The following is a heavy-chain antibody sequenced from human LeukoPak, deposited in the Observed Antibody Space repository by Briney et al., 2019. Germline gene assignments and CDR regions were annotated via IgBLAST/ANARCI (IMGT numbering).Heavy chain of an antibody. V-gene: IGHV1-3*01. D-gene: IGHD3-10*01. J-gene: IGHJ4*02. Sequence: ASVKVSCKASGYTFTSYAMHWVRQAPGQRLEWMGWINAGNGNTKYSQKFQGRVTITRDTSASTAYMELGSLRSEDTAVYYCARVLLWFGGFDYWGQGTLVTVSS. CDR3: ARVLLWFGGFDY. CDR1: GYTFTSYA. CDR2: INAGNGNT.